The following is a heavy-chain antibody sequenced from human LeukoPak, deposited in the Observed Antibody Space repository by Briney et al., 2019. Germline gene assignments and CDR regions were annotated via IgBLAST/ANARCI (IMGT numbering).Heavy chain of an antibody. CDR3: AREYSSSSGRRAFDI. CDR1: GGSISGFY. V-gene: IGHV4-59*08. D-gene: IGHD6-6*01. CDR2: IYYSGST. J-gene: IGHJ3*02. Sequence: PSETLSLTCSVSGGSISGFYWNCIRQPPGKGLEWIGYIYYSGSTNYNPYLKSRVTISVDTSQNQFSLKLSSVTAADTAVYSCAREYSSSSGRRAFDIWGQGTMVTVSS.